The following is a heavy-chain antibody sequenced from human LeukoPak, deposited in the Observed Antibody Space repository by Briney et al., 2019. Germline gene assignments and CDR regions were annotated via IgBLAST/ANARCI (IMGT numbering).Heavy chain of an antibody. CDR3: ARSRRSSWNAAGY. CDR1: GGSISSSNW. CDR2: IYHSGST. V-gene: IGHV4-4*02. Sequence: SETLSLTCAVSGGSISSSNWWSWVRQPPGKGLEWIGEIYHSGSTNYNPSLKSRVTISVDKSKNQFSLKLSSVTAADTAVYYCARSRRSSWNAAGYWGQGTLVTVSS. J-gene: IGHJ4*02. D-gene: IGHD6-13*01.